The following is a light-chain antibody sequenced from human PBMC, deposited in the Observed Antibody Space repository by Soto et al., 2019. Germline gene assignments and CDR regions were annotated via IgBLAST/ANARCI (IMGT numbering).Light chain of an antibody. CDR2: EVS. V-gene: IGLV2-8*01. CDR1: GSDVGDYNY. CDR3: SSYTGTSYV. Sequence: QSALTQPPSASGSPGQSVTISCTGTGSDVGDYNYVSWYQQHPGKAPKLMMYEVSKRPSGVPDRFSGSKSGNTASLTISGLQAEDEANYYCSSYTGTSYVFGTGTKVTVL. J-gene: IGLJ1*01.